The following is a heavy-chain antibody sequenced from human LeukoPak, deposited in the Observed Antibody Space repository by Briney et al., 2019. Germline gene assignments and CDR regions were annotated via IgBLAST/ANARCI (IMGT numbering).Heavy chain of an antibody. Sequence: SETLSLTCAVYGESFRGYYWSWIRQPPGKGLEWIAEINHGGTTYCNPSLKSRVTISGGMSKNQFSLNLSSVTAADTAVYYCASAVVPAAAFDYWGQGTLVTVSS. CDR3: ASAVVPAAAFDY. J-gene: IGHJ4*02. V-gene: IGHV4-34*01. CDR2: INHGGTT. D-gene: IGHD2-2*01. CDR1: GESFRGYY.